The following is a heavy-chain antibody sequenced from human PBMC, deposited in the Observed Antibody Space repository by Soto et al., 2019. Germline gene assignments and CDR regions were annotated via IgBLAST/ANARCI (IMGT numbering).Heavy chain of an antibody. CDR2: ITSRGTTI. V-gene: IGHV3-48*02. CDR1: GFTFSVYT. CDR3: ARDGYSTSSDWPWFDP. Sequence: EAQLVESGGGLVQPGGSLRLSCAASGFTFSVYTMHWVLQSPGKGLEWLSSITSRGTTISYADAVKCRFTISRDNAKSSLFMQMDTLRDEDTAVYYCARDGYSTSSDWPWFDPWGQGTLVTVSS. D-gene: IGHD6-6*01. J-gene: IGHJ5*02.